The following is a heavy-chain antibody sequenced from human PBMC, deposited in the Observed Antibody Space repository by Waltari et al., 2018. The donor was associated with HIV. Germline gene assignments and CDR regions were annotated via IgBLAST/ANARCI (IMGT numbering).Heavy chain of an antibody. CDR2: IYGNGKT. Sequence: EVQLVQSGGDLIQPGGSLRLSCAAYGFSVSTTYMTWVRQAPGKGLEGVSIIYGNGKTYYADSVRGRFTISRYNSNNTLYLQMNSLKVEDTAFYYCARGYFKGLDCWGQGALVSVSS. CDR1: GFSVSTTY. CDR3: ARGYFKGLDC. J-gene: IGHJ4*02. V-gene: IGHV3-53*01. D-gene: IGHD3-9*01.